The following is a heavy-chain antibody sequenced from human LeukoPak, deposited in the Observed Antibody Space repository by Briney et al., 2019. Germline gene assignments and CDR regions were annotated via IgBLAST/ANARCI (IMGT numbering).Heavy chain of an antibody. D-gene: IGHD2-15*01. CDR1: GFTFSSYA. CDR2: ISGSGGST. CDR3: ARLTTRLEGFQH. J-gene: IGHJ1*01. V-gene: IGHV3-23*01. Sequence: QPGGSLRLSCAASGFTFSSYAMSWVRQAPGKGLEWVSAISGSGGSTYYADSVKGRFTISRDNAKNSLYLQMNSLRAEDTAVYYCARLTTRLEGFQHWGQGTLVTVSS.